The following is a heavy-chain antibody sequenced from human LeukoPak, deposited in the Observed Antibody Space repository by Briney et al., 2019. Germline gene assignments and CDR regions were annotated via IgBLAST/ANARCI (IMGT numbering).Heavy chain of an antibody. J-gene: IGHJ4*02. CDR1: GFTFSSYA. CDR2: ISGSGGST. Sequence: GGSLRLSCAASGFTFSSYAMSWVRQAPGRGLEWVSAISGSGGSTYYADSVKGRFTISRDNSKNTLYLQMNSLRAEDTAVYYCAKGSPYSSGWSQGVWGQGTLVTVSS. V-gene: IGHV3-23*01. CDR3: AKGSPYSSGWSQGV. D-gene: IGHD6-13*01.